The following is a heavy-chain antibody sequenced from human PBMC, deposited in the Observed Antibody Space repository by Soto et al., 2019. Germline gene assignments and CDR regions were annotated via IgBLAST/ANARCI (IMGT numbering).Heavy chain of an antibody. J-gene: IGHJ4*02. D-gene: IGHD3-9*01. CDR3: ARVSVDWYDILTGYYFDY. V-gene: IGHV4-59*01. CDR1: GGSISSYY. Sequence: SETLSLTCTVSGGSISSYYWSWIRQPPGKGLEWIGYIYYSGSTNYNPSLKSRVTISVDTSKNQFSLKLSSVTAADTAVYYCARVSVDWYDILTGYYFDYWGQGTLVTVSS. CDR2: IYYSGST.